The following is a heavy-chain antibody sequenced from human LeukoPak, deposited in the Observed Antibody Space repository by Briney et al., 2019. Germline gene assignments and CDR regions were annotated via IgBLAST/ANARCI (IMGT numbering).Heavy chain of an antibody. CDR2: IYSGGST. D-gene: IGHD6-13*01. Sequence: PGGSLRLSCAASGFTVSSNYMSWVRQAPGKGLEWVSVIYSGGSTYYADSVKGRFTISRDNSKNTLYLQMNSLRAEDTAVYYCARDSGHSSWTITYFDYWGQGTLVTVSS. J-gene: IGHJ4*02. CDR1: GFTVSSNY. CDR3: ARDSGHSSWTITYFDY. V-gene: IGHV3-53*01.